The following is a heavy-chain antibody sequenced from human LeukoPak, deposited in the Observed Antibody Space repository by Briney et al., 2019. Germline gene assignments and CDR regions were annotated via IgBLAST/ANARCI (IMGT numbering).Heavy chain of an antibody. J-gene: IGHJ4*02. CDR2: IYNADNT. D-gene: IGHD5-24*01. V-gene: IGHV4-38-2*02. CDR3: ARGTDGYKVGNK. Sequence: SETLSLTCTVSGDSLSTDYCWTWIRQPPGKGPDWVGTIYNADNTYYNPSLTSRFNISMDTSKNQFSLKVTAVTAADTAVYFCARGTDGYKVGNKWGQGVLVTVSS. CDR1: GDSLSTDYC.